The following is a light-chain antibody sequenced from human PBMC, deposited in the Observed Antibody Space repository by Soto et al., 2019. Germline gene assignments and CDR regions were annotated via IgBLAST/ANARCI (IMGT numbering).Light chain of an antibody. CDR3: QQYNNWPPLT. Sequence: EIVMTQSPATLSVSPGERATLSCRASQSVRSNLAWYQQKPGQPPRLLIYGASLKATGIPARFSGSGSGTEFTLTISSLQSEDFAVYYCQQYNNWPPLTFGGGTKVELK. V-gene: IGKV3-15*01. J-gene: IGKJ4*01. CDR1: QSVRSN. CDR2: GAS.